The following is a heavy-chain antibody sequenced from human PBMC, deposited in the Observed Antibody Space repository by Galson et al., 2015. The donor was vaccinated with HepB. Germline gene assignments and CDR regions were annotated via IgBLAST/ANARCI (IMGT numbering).Heavy chain of an antibody. Sequence: SLRLSCAASGFTFSSYGMHWVRQAPGKGLEWVAVISYDGSNKYYADSVKGRFPISRDNSKNTLYLQMNSLRAEDTAVYYCAKDFLFGLPAYGMDVWGQGTTVTVPS. CDR1: GFTFSSYG. J-gene: IGHJ6*02. D-gene: IGHD3-16*01. CDR2: ISYDGSNK. CDR3: AKDFLFGLPAYGMDV. V-gene: IGHV3-30*18.